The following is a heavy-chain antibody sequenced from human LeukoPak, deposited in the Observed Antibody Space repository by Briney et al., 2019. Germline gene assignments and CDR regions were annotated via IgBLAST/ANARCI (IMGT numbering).Heavy chain of an antibody. J-gene: IGHJ5*02. D-gene: IGHD3-10*01. CDR3: ARDSGTSGEVKFDP. CDR1: GGSISSYY. Sequence: SQTLSLTCTVSGGSISSYYWSWIRQPPGKGLEWIGYIYYSGSTNYNPSLKSRVTMSVDTSKNQISLKLKSVTAADTAVYYCARDSGTSGEVKFDPWGQGALVTVSS. CDR2: IYYSGST. V-gene: IGHV4-59*12.